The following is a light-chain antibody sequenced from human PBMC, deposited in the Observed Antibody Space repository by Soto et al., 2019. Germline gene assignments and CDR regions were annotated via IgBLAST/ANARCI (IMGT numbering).Light chain of an antibody. Sequence: DIVMTQSPDSLAVSLGERATINCKSSQSVFLNSNNKNYLVWYQQKPGQPPKLLIYWASTRESGVPDRFSGSGSGTDFTLTISSLQAEDVAVYYCQQYYNIPPTFGQGTKVEI. J-gene: IGKJ1*01. V-gene: IGKV4-1*01. CDR1: QSVFLNSNNKNY. CDR3: QQYYNIPPT. CDR2: WAS.